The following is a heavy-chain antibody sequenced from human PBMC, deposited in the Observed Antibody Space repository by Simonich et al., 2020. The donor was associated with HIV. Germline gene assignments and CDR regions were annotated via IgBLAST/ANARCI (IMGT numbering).Heavy chain of an antibody. J-gene: IGHJ3*02. CDR2: IDWDDDK. D-gene: IGHD3-10*01. V-gene: IGHV2-70*04. CDR3: ARTPIIRGIIVAFDI. CDR1: GFSLSTSGMR. Sequence: QVTLKASGPALVKPTQTLTLTCTFSGFSLSTSGMRVSWIRQPPGKALEWLERIDWDDDKFYSTSLKTRLTISKDTSKNQVVLTMTNMDPVDTATYYCARTPIIRGIIVAFDIWGQGTMVTVSS.